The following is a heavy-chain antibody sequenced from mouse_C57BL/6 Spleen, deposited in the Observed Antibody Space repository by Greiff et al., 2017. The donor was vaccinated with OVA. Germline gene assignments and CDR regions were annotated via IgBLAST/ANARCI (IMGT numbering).Heavy chain of an antibody. V-gene: IGHV1-76*01. J-gene: IGHJ4*01. CDR2: IYPGSGNT. D-gene: IGHD4-1*01. Sequence: QVQLQQSGAELVRPGASVKLSCKASGYTFTDYYINWVKQRPGQGLEWIARIYPGSGNTYYNEKFKGKATLTAEKSSSTAYMQLSSLTSEDSAVYFCARWENGAMDYWGQGTSVTVSS. CDR3: ARWENGAMDY. CDR1: GYTFTDYY.